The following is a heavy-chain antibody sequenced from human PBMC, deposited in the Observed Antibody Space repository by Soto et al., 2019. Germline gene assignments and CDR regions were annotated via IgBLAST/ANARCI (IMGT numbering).Heavy chain of an antibody. D-gene: IGHD2-15*01. J-gene: IGHJ3*02. V-gene: IGHV1-8*01. Sequence: ASVKVSCKASGYPFTSYDINWVRQATGQGLEWMGWMNPNDGNIGYAQKFQGRVTMTRNTSISTAYMEMSSLRSEDTAVYYCARVGYCSGGSCYGTLGAFDIWGQGTMVTVSS. CDR3: ARVGYCSGGSCYGTLGAFDI. CDR1: GYPFTSYD. CDR2: MNPNDGNI.